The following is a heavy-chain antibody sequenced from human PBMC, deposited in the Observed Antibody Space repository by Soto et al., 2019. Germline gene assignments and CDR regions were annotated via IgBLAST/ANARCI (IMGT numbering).Heavy chain of an antibody. CDR3: ARVRDGYNQIDY. J-gene: IGHJ4*02. CDR2: IYPGDSDT. CDR1: GYSFTSYW. Sequence: GESLKISCKGSGYSFTSYWIGWVRQMPGKGLEWRGIIYPGDSDTRYSPSFQGQVTNSADKSIINAYLQWSSLKASDTAMYYCARVRDGYNQIDYWGQGTLVTVSS. D-gene: IGHD5-12*01. V-gene: IGHV5-51*01.